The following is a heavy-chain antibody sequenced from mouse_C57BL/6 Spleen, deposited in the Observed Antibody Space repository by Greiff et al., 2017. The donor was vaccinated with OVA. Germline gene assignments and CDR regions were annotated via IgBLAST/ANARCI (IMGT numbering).Heavy chain of an antibody. D-gene: IGHD2-5*01. CDR2: ISSGGDYI. Sequence: EVMLVESGEGLVKPGGSLKLSCAASGFTFSSYAMSWVRQTPEKRLEWVAYISSGGDYIYYADTVKGRFTISRDNARNTLYLQMSSLKSEDTAMYYCTRDGYSNYGYFDVWGTGTTVTVSS. J-gene: IGHJ1*03. CDR3: TRDGYSNYGYFDV. CDR1: GFTFSSYA. V-gene: IGHV5-9-1*02.